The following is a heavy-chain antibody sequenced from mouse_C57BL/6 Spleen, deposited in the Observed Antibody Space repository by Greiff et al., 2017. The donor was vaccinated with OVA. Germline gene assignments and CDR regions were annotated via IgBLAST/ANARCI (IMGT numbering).Heavy chain of an antibody. V-gene: IGHV1-26*01. D-gene: IGHD6-1*01. J-gene: IGHJ4*01. Sequence: EVQLQQSGPELVKPGASVKISCKASGYTFTDYYMNWVKQSHGKSLEWIGDINPNNGGTSYNQKFKGKATLPVDKSSSTAYMELRSLTSEDSAVYYCARSCLQWYAMDYWGQGTSVTVSS. CDR1: GYTFTDYY. CDR2: INPNNGGT. CDR3: ARSCLQWYAMDY.